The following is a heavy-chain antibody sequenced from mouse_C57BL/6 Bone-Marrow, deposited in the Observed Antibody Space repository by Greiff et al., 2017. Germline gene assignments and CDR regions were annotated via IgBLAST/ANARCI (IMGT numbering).Heavy chain of an antibody. D-gene: IGHD2-2*01. J-gene: IGHJ2*01. CDR2: IDPETGGT. V-gene: IGHV1-15*01. CDR1: GYTFTDYE. Sequence: QVQLQQSGAELVRPGASVTLSCKASGYTFTDYEMHWVKQTPVHGLEWIGAIDPETGGTAYNQKFKGKAILTADKSSSTAYMELRSLTSEDSAVYYCTRGGAMVTTNYWGQGTTLTVSS. CDR3: TRGGAMVTTNY.